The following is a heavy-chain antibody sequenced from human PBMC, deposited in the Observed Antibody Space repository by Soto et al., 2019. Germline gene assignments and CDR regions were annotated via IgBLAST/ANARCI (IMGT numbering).Heavy chain of an antibody. D-gene: IGHD5-12*01. J-gene: IGHJ4*02. V-gene: IGHV4-30-4*01. CDR1: GGTINSGDYF. CDR3: ARVKATLYRHYYFDY. CDR2: IFYTGST. Sequence: SETLSLTCSVSGGTINSGDYFWSWIRQPPGKDLEWIGSIFYTGSTYYSPSLKSRASMSMDTSKNLLSLRLRSLTAADTAVYFCARVKATLYRHYYFDYWGQGTPVTVSS.